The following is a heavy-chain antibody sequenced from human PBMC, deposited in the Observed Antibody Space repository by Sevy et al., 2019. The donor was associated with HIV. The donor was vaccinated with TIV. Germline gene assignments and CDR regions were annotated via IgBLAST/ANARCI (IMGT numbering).Heavy chain of an antibody. D-gene: IGHD3-10*01. CDR2: ISTYNDDT. J-gene: IGHJ4*02. CDR3: ARDLPPLDDYGSGSYYTSDY. Sequence: ASVKVSCKASGYTFTSHGISWVRQAPGQGLEWVGWISTYNDDTKYAQKVQGRVTMTTDTSTTTVFMELRSLRSDDTAIYYCARDLPPLDDYGSGSYYTSDYWGQGTLVTVSS. CDR1: GYTFTSHG. V-gene: IGHV1-18*01.